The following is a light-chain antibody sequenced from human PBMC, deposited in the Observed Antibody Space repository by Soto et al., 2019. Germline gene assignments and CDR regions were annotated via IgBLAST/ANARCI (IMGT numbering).Light chain of an antibody. J-gene: IGKJ2*01. V-gene: IGKV4-1*01. CDR3: QQYYGSPPYT. Sequence: DIVMTQSPDSLAVSLGERATINCKSSQSVLYSSNNKNYLAWYQQKPGQPPKLLIYWASTRELGVPDRFSGSGSGTDFTLTISSLQAEDVAVYYCQQYYGSPPYTFGQGTKLEIK. CDR2: WAS. CDR1: QSVLYSSNNKNY.